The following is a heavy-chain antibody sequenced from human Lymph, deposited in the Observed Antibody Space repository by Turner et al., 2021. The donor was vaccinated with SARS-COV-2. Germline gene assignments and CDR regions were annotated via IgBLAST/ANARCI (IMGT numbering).Heavy chain of an antibody. CDR3: AKEGDTAMVNFDY. J-gene: IGHJ4*02. CDR1: GFTFSSYA. Sequence: EVQLLESGGGLVQPGGSLRLSCAASGFTFSSYAMSWVRQAPGRGLEWVAAISGSGGSTYDADSVKGRFTNSRDKSKNTLYRQMNSLRAEDTAVYYCAKEGDTAMVNFDYWGQGTLVTVSS. D-gene: IGHD5-18*01. V-gene: IGHV3-23*01. CDR2: ISGSGGST.